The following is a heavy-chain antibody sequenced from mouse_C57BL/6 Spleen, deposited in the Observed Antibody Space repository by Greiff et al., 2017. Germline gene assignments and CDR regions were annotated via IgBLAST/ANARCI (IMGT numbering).Heavy chain of an antibody. Sequence: QVQLQQPGAELVMPGASVKLSCKASGYTFTSYWMHWVKQRPGQGLEWIGEIDPSDSYTNYNQKFKGKSTLTVDKSSSTAYMQLSSLTSEDSAVYYCARVTTVVHFDVWGTGTMVTVSS. CDR3: ARVTTVVHFDV. V-gene: IGHV1-69*01. CDR1: GYTFTSYW. J-gene: IGHJ1*03. D-gene: IGHD1-1*01. CDR2: IDPSDSYT.